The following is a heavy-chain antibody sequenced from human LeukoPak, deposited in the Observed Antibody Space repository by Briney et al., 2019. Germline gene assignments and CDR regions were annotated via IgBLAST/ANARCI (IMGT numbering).Heavy chain of an antibody. D-gene: IGHD5-18*01. CDR1: GITVTSNH. J-gene: IGHJ4*02. CDR3: AKLYNYGYIN. Sequence: GGSLRLSCAASGITVTSNHMSWVRQAPGKELEWVSVIYSGGSTYYADSVKGRFTVSRDNSKNTLYLQMDSLRTEDTAVYFCAKLYNYGYINWGQGTLVTVSS. V-gene: IGHV3-66*01. CDR2: IYSGGST.